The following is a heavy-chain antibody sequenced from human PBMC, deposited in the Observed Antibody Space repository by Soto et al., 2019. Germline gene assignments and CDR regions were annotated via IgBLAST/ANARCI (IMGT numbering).Heavy chain of an antibody. V-gene: IGHV3-21*01. Sequence: EVQLVESGGGLVKPGGSLRLSCAASGFTFSSYSMNWVRQAPGKGLEWVSSISSSSSYIYYADSVKGRFTISRDNAKNSLYLKMNSLRAEETAVYYCASDLGSACWFDPWGQGTLVTVSS. D-gene: IGHD6-6*01. J-gene: IGHJ5*02. CDR2: ISSSSSYI. CDR1: GFTFSSYS. CDR3: ASDLGSACWFDP.